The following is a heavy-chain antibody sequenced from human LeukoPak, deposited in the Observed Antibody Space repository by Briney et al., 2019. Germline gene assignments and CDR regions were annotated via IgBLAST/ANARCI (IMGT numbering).Heavy chain of an antibody. CDR2: ISCYDGTT. J-gene: IGHJ3*02. Sequence: ASVKVSCEASGYTFRSHGISWVRQAPGQGLEWMGWISCYDGTTKYAQKFQGRVILTTDSSTRTAYMELRNLRSDDTAVYYCARGGIVVVVPDAFDIWGQGTMVTVSS. V-gene: IGHV1-18*01. CDR1: GYTFRSHG. D-gene: IGHD2-15*01. CDR3: ARGGIVVVVPDAFDI.